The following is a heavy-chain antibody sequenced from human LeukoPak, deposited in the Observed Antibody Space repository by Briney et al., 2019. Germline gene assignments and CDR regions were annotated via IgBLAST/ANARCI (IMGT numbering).Heavy chain of an antibody. CDR2: ISSSAGST. CDR1: GFTFNSYA. V-gene: IGHV3-23*01. Sequence: GGSLRLSCAASGFTFNSYAMSWVRQAPGKGLEWVSIISSSAGSTYYADSVKGRFTISRDNSKNTLYLQMNSLRAEDTAIYYCAINCSPTGGRKYFQHWGQGTLSPSPQ. D-gene: IGHD2-15*01. J-gene: IGHJ1*01. CDR3: AINCSPTGGRKYFQH.